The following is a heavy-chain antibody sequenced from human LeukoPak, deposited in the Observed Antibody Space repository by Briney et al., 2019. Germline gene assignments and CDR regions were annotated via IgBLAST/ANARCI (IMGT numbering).Heavy chain of an antibody. CDR1: GYTFTGYY. J-gene: IGHJ4*02. V-gene: IGHV1-2*02. Sequence: ASVKVSCKASGYTFTGYYMHWVRQAPGQGLEWMGWINPNSGGTSYAQKFQGRVTMTRDTSISTAYMELRSLRSDDTAVYYCARKAPRYCSSTSCYTGSPPDYWGQGTLVTVSS. D-gene: IGHD2-2*02. CDR2: INPNSGGT. CDR3: ARKAPRYCSSTSCYTGSPPDY.